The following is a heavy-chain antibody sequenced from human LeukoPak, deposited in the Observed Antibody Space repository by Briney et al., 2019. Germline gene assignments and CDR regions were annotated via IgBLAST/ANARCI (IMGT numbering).Heavy chain of an antibody. CDR2: INPNSGGT. J-gene: IGHJ4*02. V-gene: IGHV1-2*02. CDR3: ARGLGNSGYYVIDY. Sequence: ASVKVSCKASGYTFTSYGISWVRQAPGQGLEWMGWINPNSGGTNYAQKFQGRVTMTRDTSISTAYMELSGMRSDDTAVYYCARGLGNSGYYVIDYWGQGTLVIVSS. D-gene: IGHD5-12*01. CDR1: GYTFTSYG.